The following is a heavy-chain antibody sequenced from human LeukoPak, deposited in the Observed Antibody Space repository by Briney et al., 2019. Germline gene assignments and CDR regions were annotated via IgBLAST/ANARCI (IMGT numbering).Heavy chain of an antibody. D-gene: IGHD3-10*01. Sequence: ASVKVSCKASGYTFTSYGISWVRQAPGQGLEWMGWMSAYNGNTNYAQKLQGRVTMTTDTSTSTAYMELRSLRSDDTAVYYCARDEDYYGSGSYYPFDYWGQGTLVTVSS. CDR1: GYTFTSYG. J-gene: IGHJ4*02. CDR3: ARDEDYYGSGSYYPFDY. CDR2: MSAYNGNT. V-gene: IGHV1-18*01.